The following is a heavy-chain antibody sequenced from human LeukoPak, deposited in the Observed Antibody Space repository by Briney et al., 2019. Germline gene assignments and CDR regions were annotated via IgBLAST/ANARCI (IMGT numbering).Heavy chain of an antibody. J-gene: IGHJ3*02. D-gene: IGHD3-3*01. CDR3: ARVLPQVLRFLEWSNDAFDI. CDR2: ISSSSSYI. Sequence: GGSLRLSCAASGFTFSSYSMNWVRQAPGKRLEWVSSISSSSSYIYYADSVKGRFTISRDNAKNSLYLQMNSLRAEDTAVYYCARVLPQVLRFLEWSNDAFDIWGQGTMVTVSS. V-gene: IGHV3-21*01. CDR1: GFTFSSYS.